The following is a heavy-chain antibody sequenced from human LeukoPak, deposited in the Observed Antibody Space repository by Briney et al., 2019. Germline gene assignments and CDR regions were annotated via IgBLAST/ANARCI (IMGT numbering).Heavy chain of an antibody. CDR3: ARAQYSYAPASFDY. Sequence: ASETLSLTCAVYGGSFSDYYWSWIRQPPGKGLEWIGEINHSGSTNYNPSLKSRVTISVDTSKNQFSLKLSSVTAADTAVHYCARAQYSYAPASFDYWGQGTLVTVSS. CDR2: INHSGST. J-gene: IGHJ4*02. D-gene: IGHD5-18*01. V-gene: IGHV4-34*01. CDR1: GGSFSDYY.